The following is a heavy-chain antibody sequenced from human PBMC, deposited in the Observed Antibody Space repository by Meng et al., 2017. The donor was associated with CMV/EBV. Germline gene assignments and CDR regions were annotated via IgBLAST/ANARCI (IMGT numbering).Heavy chain of an antibody. CDR2: ISSSSSYI. CDR3: ARVIVVVPAAIGGMDV. V-gene: IGHV3-21*01. Sequence: GESLKISCAASGFTFSSYSMNWVRQAPGKGLEWVSSISSSSSYIYYADSVKGRFTISRDNAKNSLYLQMNSLRAEDTAVYYCARVIVVVPAAIGGMDVWGQGTTVTVS. D-gene: IGHD2-2*01. J-gene: IGHJ6*02. CDR1: GFTFSSYS.